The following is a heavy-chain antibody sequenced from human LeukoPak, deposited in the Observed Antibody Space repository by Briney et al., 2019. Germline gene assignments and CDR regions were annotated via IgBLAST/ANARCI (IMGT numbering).Heavy chain of an antibody. CDR3: ARGSSGGKTSLYYYYGMDV. V-gene: IGHV1-69*04. CDR2: IIPILGVS. J-gene: IGHJ6*02. CDR1: GGTFSRYA. D-gene: IGHD2-15*01. Sequence: SVNVSCKASGGTFSRYAISWVRQAPGQGLEWMGKIIPILGVSNYAQKLQGRVTITADISTSTAYMELRGLRSEDTAVYYCARGSSGGKTSLYYYYGMDVWGQGTTVTVPS.